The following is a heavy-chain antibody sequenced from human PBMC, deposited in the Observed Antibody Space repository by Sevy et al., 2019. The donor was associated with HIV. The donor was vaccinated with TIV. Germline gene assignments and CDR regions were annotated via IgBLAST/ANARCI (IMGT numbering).Heavy chain of an antibody. J-gene: IGHJ4*02. CDR3: ARETLSGYNL. Sequence: GGSLRLSCAASGFTFSSYSMNWVRQAPGKGLEWVSSITSSSNYIYYADSVKGRFTISRDNAKNSLYLQINSLRAEDTAVYYCARETLSGYNLWGQGTLVTVSS. CDR2: ITSSSNYI. D-gene: IGHD5-12*01. CDR1: GFTFSSYS. V-gene: IGHV3-21*04.